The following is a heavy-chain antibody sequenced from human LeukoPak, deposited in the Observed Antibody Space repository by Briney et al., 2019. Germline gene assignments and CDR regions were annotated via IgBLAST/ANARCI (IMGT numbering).Heavy chain of an antibody. V-gene: IGHV4-39*07. D-gene: IGHD5-12*01. Sequence: SETLSLTCTVSGGSISSSSYSWGWIRQAPGKGLEWVGSIYYSGSTYYNPSLKSRVTISVDTSKNQFSLKLSSVTAADTAVYYCAKSEGCSGYDPRPWGYYFDYWGQGTLVTVSS. CDR1: GGSISSSSYS. CDR2: IYYSGST. CDR3: AKSEGCSGYDPRPWGYYFDY. J-gene: IGHJ4*02.